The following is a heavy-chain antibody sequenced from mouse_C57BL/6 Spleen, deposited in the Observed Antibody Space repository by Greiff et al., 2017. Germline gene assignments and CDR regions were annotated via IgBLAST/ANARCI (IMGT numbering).Heavy chain of an antibody. CDR1: GFTFSSYG. V-gene: IGHV5-6*01. D-gene: IGHD2-1*01. J-gene: IGHJ3*01. CDR2: ISSGGSYT. Sequence: EVQGVESGGDLVKPGGSLKLSCAASGFTFSSYGMSWVRQTPDKRLEWVATISSGGSYTHYPASVKGRFTISRDNAKNTLYLQRSSLKSEDTAMYYCARKGYGNYEAWFAYWGQGTLVTVSA. CDR3: ARKGYGNYEAWFAY.